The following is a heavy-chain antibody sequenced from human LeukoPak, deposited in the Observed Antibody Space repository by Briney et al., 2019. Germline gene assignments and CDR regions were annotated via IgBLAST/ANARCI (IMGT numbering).Heavy chain of an antibody. CDR3: ARSSSLLNYYYYYMDV. CDR2: IYPGDSDT. D-gene: IGHD6-6*01. J-gene: IGHJ6*03. CDR1: GYSFTSYW. Sequence: GESLKISCKGSGYSFTSYWIGWVRQMPGEGLEWMGIIYPGDSDTRYSPSFQGQVTISADKSISTAYLQWSSLKASDTAMYYCARSSSLLNYYYYYMDVWGKGTTVTVS. V-gene: IGHV5-51*01.